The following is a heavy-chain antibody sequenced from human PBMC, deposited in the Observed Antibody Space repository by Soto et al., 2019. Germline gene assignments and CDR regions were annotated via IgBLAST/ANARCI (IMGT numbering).Heavy chain of an antibody. CDR3: ARHRPQWPNYYSYYHMEV. CDR1: GGSISTEDAY. D-gene: IGHD6-19*01. Sequence: QLQLQESGPGLVKPSETLYLTCTVSGGSISTEDAYWGWIRQPPGKGLEGIGTIYYSGSTSYNPSLKSRVTISVDTSKNQCSLNLSSVTAADTAVYYCARHRPQWPNYYSYYHMEVWGKGTTVTVSS. J-gene: IGHJ6*03. CDR2: IYYSGST. V-gene: IGHV4-39*01.